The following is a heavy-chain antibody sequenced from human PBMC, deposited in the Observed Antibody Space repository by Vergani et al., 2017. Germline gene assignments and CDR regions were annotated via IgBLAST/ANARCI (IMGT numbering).Heavy chain of an antibody. D-gene: IGHD2-21*01. CDR2: ISYDGSNK. J-gene: IGHJ3*02. Sequence: QVQLVESGGGVVQPGRSLRLSCAASGFTFSTYGMHWVRQAPGKGLEWVAVISYDGSNKYYADSVKGRFTISRDNSKNTLYLQMNSLRAEDTAVYYCARDFVSVVIVPDDAFDIWGQGTMVTVSS. CDR3: ARDFVSVVIVPDDAFDI. V-gene: IGHV3-30*03. CDR1: GFTFSTYG.